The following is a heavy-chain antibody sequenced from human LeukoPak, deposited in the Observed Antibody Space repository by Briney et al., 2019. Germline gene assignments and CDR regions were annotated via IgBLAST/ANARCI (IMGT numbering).Heavy chain of an antibody. Sequence: GGSLRLSCGASGLTFSSYVMSWVRQAPGQGLEWVSAISGSGDVSSYADAVKGRFTISRDNSKNTLYLQMNSLRAEGTAVYYCAKGAFSGTYSPFEDWGQGTLVTVSS. CDR2: ISGSGDVS. D-gene: IGHD3-10*01. V-gene: IGHV3-23*01. J-gene: IGHJ4*02. CDR1: GLTFSSYV. CDR3: AKGAFSGTYSPFED.